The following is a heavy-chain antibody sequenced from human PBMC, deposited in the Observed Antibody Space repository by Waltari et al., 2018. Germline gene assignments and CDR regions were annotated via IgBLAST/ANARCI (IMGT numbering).Heavy chain of an antibody. D-gene: IGHD5-12*01. J-gene: IGHJ4*02. V-gene: IGHV3-9*01. CDR3: AKDMGIVATMVDS. CDR2: ISWNIGSI. CDR1: GFTFDKYA. Sequence: EVQLVESGGGLVQPGRSLRLSCAASGFTFDKYAMHWVRQAPGKGLEWVSGISWNIGSIGYADSVKGRFTISRDNAKNSLNLQMNSLRAEDTAFYYCAKDMGIVATMVDSWGQGTLVTVSS.